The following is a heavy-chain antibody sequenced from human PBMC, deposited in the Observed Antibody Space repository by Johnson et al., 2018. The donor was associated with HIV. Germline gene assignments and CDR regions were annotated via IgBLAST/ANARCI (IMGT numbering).Heavy chain of an antibody. J-gene: IGHJ3*02. CDR3: ARERIAAAGLDAFDI. CDR1: AFSFSGYA. Sequence: QVQLVESGGGVVQPGRSLRLSCTSAFSFSGYAMHWVRQAPGKGLEWVAVVSYDASNKYYSDSLKGRFTISRDNSKNTLDLQMNSLRAEDTAVYYCARERIAAAGLDAFDIWGQGTMVTVSS. V-gene: IGHV3-30*04. CDR2: VSYDASNK. D-gene: IGHD6-13*01.